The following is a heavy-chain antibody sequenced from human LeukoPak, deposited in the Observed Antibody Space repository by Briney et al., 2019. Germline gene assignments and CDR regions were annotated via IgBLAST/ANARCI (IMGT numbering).Heavy chain of an antibody. D-gene: IGHD1-14*01. CDR3: ARFGIHFDY. V-gene: IGHV3-30*03. Sequence: GGSLRLSCAASGFTFSNFGMHWVRQAPGKGLEWVALISYDGSNKYYADSVKGRFTISRDNSKNTLYLQMNSLRAEDTAVYYCARFGIHFDYWGQGTLVTVSS. CDR2: ISYDGSNK. CDR1: GFTFSNFG. J-gene: IGHJ4*02.